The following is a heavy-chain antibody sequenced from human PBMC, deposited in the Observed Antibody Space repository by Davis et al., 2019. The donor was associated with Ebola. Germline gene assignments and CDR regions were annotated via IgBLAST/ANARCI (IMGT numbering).Heavy chain of an antibody. CDR3: ARDVVGATLYPDY. V-gene: IGHV1-2*02. CDR1: GYTFTGYY. Sequence: ASVKVSCKASGYTFTGYYMHWVRQAPGQGLEWMGWINPNSGGTNYAQKFQGRVTMTRDTSISTAYMELSRLRSDDTAVYYCARDVVGATLYPDYWGQGTLVTVSS. CDR2: INPNSGGT. J-gene: IGHJ4*02. D-gene: IGHD1-26*01.